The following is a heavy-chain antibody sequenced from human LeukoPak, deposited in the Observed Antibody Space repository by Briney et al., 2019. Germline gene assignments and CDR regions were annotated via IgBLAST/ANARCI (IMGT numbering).Heavy chain of an antibody. D-gene: IGHD5-12*01. CDR1: GFTVSSSF. V-gene: IGHV3-23*01. J-gene: IGHJ4*02. CDR2: ISGSGGST. Sequence: GGSLRLSCAASGFTVSSSFLSWVRQAPGKGLEWVSAISGSGGSTYYADSVKGRFTISRDSSKNTLYLQMNSLRAEDTAVYYCAKEEHSGYVPYYFDYWGQGTLVTVSS. CDR3: AKEEHSGYVPYYFDY.